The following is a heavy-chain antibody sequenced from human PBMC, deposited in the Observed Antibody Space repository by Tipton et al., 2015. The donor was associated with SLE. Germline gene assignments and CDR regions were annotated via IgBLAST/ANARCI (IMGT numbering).Heavy chain of an antibody. CDR3: ARPRDSDYYGMDV. V-gene: IGHV4-34*01. CDR1: GESFSGCY. Sequence: TLSLTCAVYGESFSGCYWSWIRQPPGKGLEWIGEINHSGGTNYNPSLKSRVTISVDTSKNQFSLKLSSVIAADTAVYYCARPRDSDYYGMDVWGQGTTVTVSS. CDR2: INHSGGT. J-gene: IGHJ6*02. D-gene: IGHD2-21*01.